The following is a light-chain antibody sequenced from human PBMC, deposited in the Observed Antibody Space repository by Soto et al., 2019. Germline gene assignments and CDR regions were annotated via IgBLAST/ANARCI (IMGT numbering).Light chain of an antibody. CDR2: YTS. V-gene: IGKV3D-15*01. Sequence: DIVMTQSPATLSVSPGETASLSCRASQSAGNFLAWYQQKPGQAPRLLISYTSTRATGIPARFSGSGSGTEFTLTINSLQAEDSAVYYCQQHNQWPITFGQGTRLEIK. CDR1: QSAGNF. CDR3: QQHNQWPIT. J-gene: IGKJ5*01.